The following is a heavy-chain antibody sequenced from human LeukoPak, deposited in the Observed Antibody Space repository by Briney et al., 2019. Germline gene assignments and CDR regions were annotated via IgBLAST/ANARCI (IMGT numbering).Heavy chain of an antibody. Sequence: GGSLRLSCAASGFTFSSYAMSWVRQAPGKGLEWVSAISGSGGSTYYADSVKGRFTISRDNSKSTLYLQMNSLRAEDAAVYYCAKDKYGAGPIDFDYWAREPWSPSPQ. CDR3: AKDKYGAGPIDFDY. V-gene: IGHV3-23*01. J-gene: IGHJ4*02. CDR1: GFTFSSYA. D-gene: IGHD6-19*01. CDR2: ISGSGGST.